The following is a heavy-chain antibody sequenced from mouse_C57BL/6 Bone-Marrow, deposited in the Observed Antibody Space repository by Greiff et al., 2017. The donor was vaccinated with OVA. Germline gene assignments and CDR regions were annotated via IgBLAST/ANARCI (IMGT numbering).Heavy chain of an antibody. J-gene: IGHJ4*01. CDR3: ARGVLRYYYAMDY. CDR1: GYTFTSYW. D-gene: IGHD1-1*01. CDR2: IDPSDSYT. V-gene: IGHV1-50*01. Sequence: QVQLQQPGAELVKPGASVKLSCKASGYTFTSYWMQWVKQRPGQGLEWIGEIDPSDSYTNYNQKFKGKATLTVDTSSSTAYMQLSSLTSEDSEVYYCARGVLRYYYAMDYWGQGTSVTVSS.